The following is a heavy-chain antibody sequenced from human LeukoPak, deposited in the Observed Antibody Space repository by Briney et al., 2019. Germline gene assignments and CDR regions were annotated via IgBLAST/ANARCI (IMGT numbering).Heavy chain of an antibody. CDR1: GYTFTGYY. D-gene: IGHD3-10*01. Sequence: GASVKRFCKASGYTFTGYYMHWVRQAPGQGLEWMGWINPNTGGTNYAQKFHGRVTMTRDTSISTAYMELSRLRSDDTAVYYCARDFGELFGMDVWGKGTSVSVSS. CDR2: INPNTGGT. J-gene: IGHJ6*04. CDR3: ARDFGELFGMDV. V-gene: IGHV1-2*02.